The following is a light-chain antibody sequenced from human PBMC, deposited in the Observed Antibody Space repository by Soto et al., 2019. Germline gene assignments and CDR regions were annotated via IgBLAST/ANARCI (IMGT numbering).Light chain of an antibody. CDR2: GAS. J-gene: IGKJ3*01. V-gene: IGKV3-20*01. CDR1: QSLSINS. Sequence: EIVLTQSPGTLSLSPGERATLSCRASQSLSINSLAWYQQKPGQSLRLLVYGASTRDTGIPDRFRGSGSGTDFALTISSLEPEDFAMYYCQQYDGSPLTFGPGTKVDIK. CDR3: QQYDGSPLT.